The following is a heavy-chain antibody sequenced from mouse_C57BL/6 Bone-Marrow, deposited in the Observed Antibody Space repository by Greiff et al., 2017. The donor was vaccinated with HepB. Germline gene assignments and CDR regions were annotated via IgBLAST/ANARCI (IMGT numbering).Heavy chain of an antibody. Sequence: EVQLVESGGGLVQSGRSLRLSCATSGFTFSDSYMEWVRQAPGKGLEWIAASRNKANDYTTEYSASVKGRFIVSRDTSQSILYLQMNALRAEDTAIYYCARDSNYAWFAYWGQGTLVTVSA. CDR3: ARDSNYAWFAY. CDR1: GFTFSDSY. D-gene: IGHD2-5*01. CDR2: SRNKANDYTT. J-gene: IGHJ3*01. V-gene: IGHV7-1*01.